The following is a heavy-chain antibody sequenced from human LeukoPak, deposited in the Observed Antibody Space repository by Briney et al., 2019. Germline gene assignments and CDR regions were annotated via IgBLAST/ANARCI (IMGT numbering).Heavy chain of an antibody. V-gene: IGHV4-30-2*01. D-gene: IGHD4-17*01. Sequence: SETLSLTCAVSGGSISSGGYSWSWIRQPPGKGLEWIGYIYHRGSTYYNPSLKSRVTISVDRSKNQFSLKLSSVTAADTAVYYCARGTVNAPLVYWGQGTLVAVSS. J-gene: IGHJ4*02. CDR1: GGSISSGGYS. CDR3: ARGTVNAPLVY. CDR2: IYHRGST.